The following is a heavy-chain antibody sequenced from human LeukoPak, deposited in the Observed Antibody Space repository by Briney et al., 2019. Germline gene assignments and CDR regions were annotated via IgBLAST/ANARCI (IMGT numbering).Heavy chain of an antibody. CDR3: ARDSSGWYYDY. CDR2: ISAYNGNT. Sequence: ASVKVSCKASGGTFSSYAISWVRQAPGQGLEWMGWISAYNGNTNYAQKLQGRATMTTDTSTSTAYMELRSLRSDDTAVYYCARDSSGWYYDYWGQGTLVTVSS. V-gene: IGHV1-18*01. D-gene: IGHD6-19*01. CDR1: GGTFSSYA. J-gene: IGHJ4*02.